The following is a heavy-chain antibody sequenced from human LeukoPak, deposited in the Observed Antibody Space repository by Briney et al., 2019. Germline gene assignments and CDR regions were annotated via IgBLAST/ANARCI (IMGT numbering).Heavy chain of an antibody. Sequence: GGSLRLSCAASGFTFDDYAMHWVRQAPGKGLEWVSGISWNSGSIGYADSVKGRFTISRDSSKNTLYLQMNSLRAEDTAVYYCANSYVVGAPVDYWGQGTLVTVSS. J-gene: IGHJ4*02. V-gene: IGHV3-9*01. CDR1: GFTFDDYA. CDR2: ISWNSGSI. CDR3: ANSYVVGAPVDY. D-gene: IGHD1-26*01.